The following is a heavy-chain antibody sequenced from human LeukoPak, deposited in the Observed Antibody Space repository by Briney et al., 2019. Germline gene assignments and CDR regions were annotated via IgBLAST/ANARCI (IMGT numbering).Heavy chain of an antibody. D-gene: IGHD1-26*01. CDR2: IYHSGST. CDR3: AREYGGTYGSFEY. J-gene: IGHJ4*02. CDR1: GYSISSGYY. V-gene: IGHV4-38-2*02. Sequence: SETLSLTCTVSGYSISSGYYWGWIRQPPGKGLEWIGSIYHSGSTYYNPSLKSRVTISVDTSKNQFSLKLSSVTAADTAVYYCAREYGGTYGSFEYWGQGSLVTVSS.